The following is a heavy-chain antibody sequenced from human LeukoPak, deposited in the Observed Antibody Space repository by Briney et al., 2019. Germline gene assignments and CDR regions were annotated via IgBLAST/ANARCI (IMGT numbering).Heavy chain of an antibody. J-gene: IGHJ5*02. CDR1: GGSISSYY. CDR3: ATGVAGTRGWFDP. CDR2: IYTSGST. Sequence: SETLSLTCTVSGGSISSYYWSWIRQPPGKGLEWIGYIYTSGSTNYNPSLKSRVTISVDTSKNQFSLKLSSVTAADTAVYYCATGVAGTRGWFDPWGQGTLVTVSS. V-gene: IGHV4-4*09. D-gene: IGHD6-19*01.